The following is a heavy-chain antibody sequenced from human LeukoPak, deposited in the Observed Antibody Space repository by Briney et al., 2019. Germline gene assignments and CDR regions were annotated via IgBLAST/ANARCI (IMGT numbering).Heavy chain of an antibody. CDR3: AKDQDYDILTGYYPGGY. Sequence: GGSLRLSCAASGFTFSSYAMSWVRQAPGKGLEWVSTIGGNGSSTYYADSVKGRFTISRDNSKNTLYLQMNSLRAEDTAVYYCAKDQDYDILTGYYPGGYRGQGTLVTVSS. J-gene: IGHJ4*02. D-gene: IGHD3-9*01. CDR2: IGGNGSST. CDR1: GFTFSSYA. V-gene: IGHV3-23*01.